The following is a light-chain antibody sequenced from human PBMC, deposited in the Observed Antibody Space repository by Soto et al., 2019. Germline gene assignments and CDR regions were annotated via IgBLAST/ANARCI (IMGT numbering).Light chain of an antibody. V-gene: IGLV2-14*01. CDR1: SSDVGGYNY. CDR2: EVS. Sequence: QSVLTQPASVSGSPGKSITISCTGTSSDVGGYNYVSWYQHHPGKVPKLMIYEVSNRPLGISNRFSGSKSGNTASLTISGLQSEDEADYYCSSYTTSYTQVFGGGTKLTVL. J-gene: IGLJ2*01. CDR3: SSYTTSYTQV.